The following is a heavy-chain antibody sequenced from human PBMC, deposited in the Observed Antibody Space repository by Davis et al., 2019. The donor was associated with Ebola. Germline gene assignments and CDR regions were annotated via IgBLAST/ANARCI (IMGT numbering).Heavy chain of an antibody. Sequence: AASVKVSCKASGYTFTGYYIHWVRQAPGQGLEWMGWINPNSGGTNYAQKFQGRVTLTRDTSISTAYMELSGLTSDDTAIYYCARAVSPTADYYMDVWGKGTAVTVSS. CDR3: ARAVSPTADYYMDV. V-gene: IGHV1-2*02. CDR1: GYTFTGYY. CDR2: INPNSGGT. J-gene: IGHJ6*03. D-gene: IGHD5/OR15-5a*01.